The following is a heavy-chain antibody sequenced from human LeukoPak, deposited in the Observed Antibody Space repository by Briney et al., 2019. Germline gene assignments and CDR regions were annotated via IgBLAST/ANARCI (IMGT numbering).Heavy chain of an antibody. D-gene: IGHD2/OR15-2a*01. CDR1: GFTFSSYA. V-gene: IGHV3-30-3*01. J-gene: IGHJ4*02. CDR3: ARDVEYDYFDY. CDR2: ISYDDNNK. Sequence: GGSLRLSCAASGFTFSSYAMHWVRQAPGKGLEWLALISYDDNNKYYANSVKGRFTISRDNSKNTLFLQMNSLRAEDTAMYYCARDVEYDYFDYWGQGTLVTVSS.